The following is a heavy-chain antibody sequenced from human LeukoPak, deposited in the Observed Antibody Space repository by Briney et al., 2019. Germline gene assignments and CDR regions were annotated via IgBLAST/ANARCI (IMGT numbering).Heavy chain of an antibody. V-gene: IGHV4-59*08. D-gene: IGHD6-13*01. CDR3: ARLIGSSWLDY. Sequence: SETLSLTCTVSGGSISSYYWSWIRQPPGKGLEWIGYIYYSGSTNYNPSLKSRVTISVDTSKNQFSLKLSSVTAADTAVYYCARLIGSSWLDYWGQGTLVTVSS. CDR2: IYYSGST. CDR1: GGSISSYY. J-gene: IGHJ4*02.